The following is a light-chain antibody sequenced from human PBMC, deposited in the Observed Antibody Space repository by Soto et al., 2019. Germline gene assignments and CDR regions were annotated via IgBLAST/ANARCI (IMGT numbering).Light chain of an antibody. CDR2: GAS. CDR1: QSVSSTY. V-gene: IGKV3-20*01. J-gene: IGKJ1*01. Sequence: EIVLTQSPGTLSLSPGERATLSCRASQSVSSTYLAWYQQKPGQAPRLLFYGASNRATGIPDRFSGSGSGTDFTLTISRLEPEDFAVYYCQQSGSSRTFGQGTKVEIK. CDR3: QQSGSSRT.